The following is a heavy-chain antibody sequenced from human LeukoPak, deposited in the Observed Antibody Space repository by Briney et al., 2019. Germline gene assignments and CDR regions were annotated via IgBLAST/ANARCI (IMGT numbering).Heavy chain of an antibody. CDR3: AREGGGYFDY. CDR1: GGSISSYY. J-gene: IGHJ4*02. V-gene: IGHV4-59*01. D-gene: IGHD3-16*01. Sequence: PSETLSLTCTVSGGSISSYYWSWIRQPPGQGLEWIGYIYYSGSTNYNPSLKSRVTISVDTSKNQFSLKLSSVTAADTAVYYCAREGGGYFDYWGQGTLVTVSS. CDR2: IYYSGST.